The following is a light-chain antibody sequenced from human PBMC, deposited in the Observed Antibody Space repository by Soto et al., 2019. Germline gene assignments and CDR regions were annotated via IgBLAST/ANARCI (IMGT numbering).Light chain of an antibody. J-gene: IGKJ1*01. CDR2: DAS. V-gene: IGKV1-16*01. CDR1: QGIRDY. Sequence: IHMTQSPNSLYASVGYSVTIICRASQGIRDYLAWFQQKKGKAPKPLIYDASSLESGVPSRFSGSGYGTEFNLTISSLQTDYFATYYCQQYNNYFWTFGQGTKVDIK. CDR3: QQYNNYFWT.